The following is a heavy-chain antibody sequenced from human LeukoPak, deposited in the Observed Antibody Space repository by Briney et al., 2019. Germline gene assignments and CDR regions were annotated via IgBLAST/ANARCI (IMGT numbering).Heavy chain of an antibody. Sequence: GGSLRLSCAASGFTFSSYAMHWVRQAPGKGLEWVAVISYDGSNKYYADSVKGRFTISRDNSKNTLYLQMNSLRAEDTAVYYCARENYDFWSGYYTPYYYYYGMDVWGQGTTVTVSS. V-gene: IGHV3-30-3*01. J-gene: IGHJ6*02. CDR2: ISYDGSNK. CDR3: ARENYDFWSGYYTPYYYYYGMDV. D-gene: IGHD3-3*01. CDR1: GFTFSSYA.